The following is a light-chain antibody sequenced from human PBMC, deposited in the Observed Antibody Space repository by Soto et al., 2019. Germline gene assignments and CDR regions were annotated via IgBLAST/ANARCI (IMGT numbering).Light chain of an antibody. CDR1: QTIASN. CDR2: GAS. Sequence: EIVMTQSPASLSVSPGDGATLSCRASQTIASNLAWYQQKPGQGPRLLIHGASTRAAGVPARFSGSGSGTAFTLTISRLQSEDFAVYYCQQYHNWPPRYTFGQGTKLQIK. J-gene: IGKJ2*01. CDR3: QQYHNWPPRYT. V-gene: IGKV3-15*01.